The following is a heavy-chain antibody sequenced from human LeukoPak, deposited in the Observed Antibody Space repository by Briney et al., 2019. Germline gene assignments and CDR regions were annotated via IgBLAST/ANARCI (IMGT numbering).Heavy chain of an antibody. J-gene: IGHJ4*02. CDR3: AKDAAANVDYPYYFDY. CDR2: IKQDGSER. V-gene: IGHV3-7*05. Sequence: GGSLRLSCAASGFTFSMYWMSWVRQAPGKGPEWVANIKQDGSERYYVDSVKGRFTISRDNAQSTLFLQMNSLRPEDTAVYYRAKDAAANVDYPYYFDYWGQGALVTVSS. CDR1: GFTFSMYW. D-gene: IGHD4-11*01.